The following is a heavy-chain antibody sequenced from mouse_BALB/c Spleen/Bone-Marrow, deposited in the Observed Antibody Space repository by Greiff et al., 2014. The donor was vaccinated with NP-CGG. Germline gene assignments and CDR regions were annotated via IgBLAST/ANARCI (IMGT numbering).Heavy chain of an antibody. D-gene: IGHD1-1*01. Sequence: QVQLKQSGAELVRPGVSVKISCKGSGYTFTDYAMHWVKQSHAKSLEWIGVISTYYGDASYKQKFKGKATMTVDKSSSTAYMELARLTSEDSAIYYCARESIYYYGSPLDYWGQGTTLTVPS. J-gene: IGHJ2*01. CDR3: ARESIYYYGSPLDY. V-gene: IGHV1S137*01. CDR2: ISTYYGDA. CDR1: GYTFTDYA.